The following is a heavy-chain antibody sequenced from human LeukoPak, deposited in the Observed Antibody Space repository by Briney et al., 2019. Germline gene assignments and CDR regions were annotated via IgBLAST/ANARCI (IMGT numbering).Heavy chain of an antibody. CDR2: INPNSGGT. D-gene: IGHD6-13*01. V-gene: IGHV1-2*02. Sequence: GASVKVSCKPSRYTFTAYYMHWVRQAPGQGLEWMGWINPNSGGTNYAQKFQGRVTMTRDTSISTAYMELSRLRSDDTAVYYCARGDGSSWYPTHELFDYWGQGTLVTVSS. J-gene: IGHJ4*02. CDR1: RYTFTAYY. CDR3: ARGDGSSWYPTHELFDY.